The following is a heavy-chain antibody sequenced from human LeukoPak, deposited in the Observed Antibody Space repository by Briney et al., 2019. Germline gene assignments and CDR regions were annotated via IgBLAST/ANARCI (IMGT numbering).Heavy chain of an antibody. CDR2: IYPGDSDI. D-gene: IGHD2/OR15-2a*01. Sequence: GEPLQISCQGSGFPFSNYWIGWVRKLHGKGLEWMGIIYPGDSDIRYSTSFQGQVTISDDTSISTAYLQWSGLKTSDSAIYYCSRGAPFDYWGQGTLVTVSS. CDR3: SRGAPFDY. J-gene: IGHJ4*02. CDR1: GFPFSNYW. V-gene: IGHV5-51*03.